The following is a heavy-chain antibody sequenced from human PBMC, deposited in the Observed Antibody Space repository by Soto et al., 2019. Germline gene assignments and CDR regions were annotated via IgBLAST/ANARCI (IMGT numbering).Heavy chain of an antibody. V-gene: IGHV3-23*01. CDR3: AEDPNGDYVGDFEM. J-gene: IGHJ3*02. D-gene: IGHD4-17*01. Sequence: GGSLRLSCAASGFTFSNYAMSWLRQAPGRGPEWVSGISRSGGSTYYADSVKGRFTISRDHSKNALSLQMNSLRAEDTAVYYCAEDPNGDYVGDFEMWGQGTMVTVSS. CDR2: ISRSGGST. CDR1: GFTFSNYA.